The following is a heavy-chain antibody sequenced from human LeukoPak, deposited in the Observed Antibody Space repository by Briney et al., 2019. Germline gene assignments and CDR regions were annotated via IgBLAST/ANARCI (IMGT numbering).Heavy chain of an antibody. CDR1: GYTFIGYY. J-gene: IGHJ4*02. V-gene: IGHV1-2*02. CDR2: INPNSGGT. Sequence: ASVKVSCKASGYTFIGYYMHWVRQAPGQGLEWMGWINPNSGGTNYAQKFQDRVTMTRDTSISTAYMELSRLRSDDTAMYFCARAYTGFEAFDYWGQGTLVTASS. D-gene: IGHD5-12*01. CDR3: ARAYTGFEAFDY.